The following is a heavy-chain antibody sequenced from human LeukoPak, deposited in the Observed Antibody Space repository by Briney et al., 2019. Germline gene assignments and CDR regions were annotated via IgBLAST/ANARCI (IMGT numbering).Heavy chain of an antibody. V-gene: IGHV4-59*01. D-gene: IGHD2/OR15-2a*01. CDR3: ARVRGTFETD. Sequence: SETLSLTCTVSGASISTYYWSWIRQPPGKGLEWIGYLYYSGSTTYSPSLKSRVTMSVDTPKSQFSLKLNSVTAADTAIYYCARVRGTFETDWGQGTLVTVSS. CDR1: GASISTYY. J-gene: IGHJ1*01. CDR2: LYYSGST.